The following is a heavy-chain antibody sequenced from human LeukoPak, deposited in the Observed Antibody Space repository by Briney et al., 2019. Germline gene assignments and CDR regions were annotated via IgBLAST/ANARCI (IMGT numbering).Heavy chain of an antibody. J-gene: IGHJ3*02. D-gene: IGHD6-13*01. CDR2: ISGSGGNT. Sequence: GGSLRLSCAASGFTFSNYAMSWVRQAPGKGLAWDSAISGSGGNTYYADSVKGRFTISRDDSKNTAYLQMNSLDTEDTAVYYCTRGAPIAAGGIGYAFDIWGQGPMVTVSS. CDR1: GFTFSNYA. CDR3: TRGAPIAAGGIGYAFDI. V-gene: IGHV3-23*01.